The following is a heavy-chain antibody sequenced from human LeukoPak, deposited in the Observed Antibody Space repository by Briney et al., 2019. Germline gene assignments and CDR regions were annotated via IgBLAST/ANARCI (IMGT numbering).Heavy chain of an antibody. CDR3: ARDYGMVRDPKGYYGMDV. Sequence: GASVKVSCKASGYTFTSYGISWVRQAPGQGLEWMGWISAYNGNTNYAQKLQGRVTMTTDTSASTAYMELRSLRSDDTAVYYCARDYGMVRDPKGYYGMDVWGQGTTVTVSS. D-gene: IGHD3-10*01. CDR1: GYTFTSYG. CDR2: ISAYNGNT. V-gene: IGHV1-18*01. J-gene: IGHJ6*02.